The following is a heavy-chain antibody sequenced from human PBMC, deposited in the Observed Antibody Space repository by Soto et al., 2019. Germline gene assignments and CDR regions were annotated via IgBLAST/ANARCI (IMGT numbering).Heavy chain of an antibody. Sequence: EVQLLESGGGLVQPGGSLRLSCAASGFTFSSYAMSWVRQAPGKGLEWVSAISGSGGSTYYADSVKGRFTISRDNSKNTLYLQMNSLRAEDTAVYYCARVRDRYSSGWWDGDVWGQGTTVTVSS. J-gene: IGHJ6*02. CDR2: ISGSGGST. CDR3: ARVRDRYSSGWWDGDV. D-gene: IGHD6-19*01. CDR1: GFTFSSYA. V-gene: IGHV3-23*01.